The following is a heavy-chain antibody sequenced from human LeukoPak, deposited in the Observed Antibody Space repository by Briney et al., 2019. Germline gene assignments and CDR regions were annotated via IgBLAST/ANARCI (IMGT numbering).Heavy chain of an antibody. V-gene: IGHV3-23*01. D-gene: IGHD2-15*01. Sequence: GGSLRLSCAASGFTFSSYAMSWVRQPPGKGLEWVSSISASAATTYYADSVKGRFTISRDNSKNTLYLQMNSLGDEDTALYYCASSGARWRGGSYYFDYWGQGSLDSVSS. CDR2: ISASAATT. CDR1: GFTFSSYA. J-gene: IGHJ4*02. CDR3: ASSGARWRGGSYYFDY.